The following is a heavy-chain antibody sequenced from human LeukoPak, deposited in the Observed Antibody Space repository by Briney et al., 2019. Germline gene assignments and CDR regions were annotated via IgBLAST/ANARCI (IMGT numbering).Heavy chain of an antibody. D-gene: IGHD6-6*01. J-gene: IGHJ6*03. CDR2: INPNSGGT. V-gene: IGHV1-2*02. CDR3: ARAYSSSLYYYYYYMDV. CDR1: GYTFTGYY. Sequence: ASVKVSCKASGYTFTGYYMHWVRQAPGQGLEWMGWINPNSGGTNYAQKFQGRVTMTRDTSISTAYMELSRLRSDDTAVYYCARAYSSSLYYYYYYMDVWGKGTTVTVSS.